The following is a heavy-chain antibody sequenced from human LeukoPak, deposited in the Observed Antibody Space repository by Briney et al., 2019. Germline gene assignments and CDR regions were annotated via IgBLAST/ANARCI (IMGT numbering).Heavy chain of an antibody. Sequence: SSETLSLTCAVYGGSFSGYYWSWIRQPPGKGLEWIGEINHSGSTNYNPSLKSRVTISVDTSKNQFSLKLSSVTAADTAVYYCAREYYDFWSGQGPFDYWGQGTLVTVSS. CDR2: INHSGST. V-gene: IGHV4-34*01. D-gene: IGHD3-3*01. CDR3: AREYYDFWSGQGPFDY. CDR1: GGSFSGYY. J-gene: IGHJ4*02.